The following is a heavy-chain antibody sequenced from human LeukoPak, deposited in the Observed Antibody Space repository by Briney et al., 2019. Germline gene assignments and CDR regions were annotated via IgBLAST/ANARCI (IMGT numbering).Heavy chain of an antibody. V-gene: IGHV3-30*04. CDR2: ISYDGSNK. CDR3: ARAYTAMVTYYYYYYMDV. CDR1: GFTFSSYA. D-gene: IGHD5-18*01. J-gene: IGHJ6*03. Sequence: GGSLRLSCAASGFTFSSYAMHWVRQAPGKGLKWVAVISYDGSNKYYADSVKGRFTISRDNSKNTLYLQMNSLRAEDTAVYYCARAYTAMVTYYYYYYMDVWGKGTTVTVSS.